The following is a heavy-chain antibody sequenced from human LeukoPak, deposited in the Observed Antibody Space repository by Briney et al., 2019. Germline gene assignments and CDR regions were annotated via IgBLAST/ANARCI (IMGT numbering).Heavy chain of an antibody. V-gene: IGHV1-2*02. D-gene: IGHD3-3*01. CDR3: AKPNYDFWSGYQPLDY. Sequence: ASVKVSCKASGYTFTGYYMHWVRQAPGQGLEWMGWINPNSGGTNYAQKFQGRVTMTRDTSISTAYMELSRLRSDDTAVYYCAKPNYDFWSGYQPLDYWGQGTLVTVSS. CDR2: INPNSGGT. CDR1: GYTFTGYY. J-gene: IGHJ4*02.